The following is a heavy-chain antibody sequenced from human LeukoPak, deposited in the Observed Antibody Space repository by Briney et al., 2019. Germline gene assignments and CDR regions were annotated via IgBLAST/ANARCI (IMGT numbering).Heavy chain of an antibody. J-gene: IGHJ4*02. D-gene: IGHD1-26*01. CDR1: GFTFSSYE. V-gene: IGHV3-48*03. Sequence: QPGGSLRLSCAASGFTFSSYEMNWVRQAPGKGLEWVSYISSSGSTIYYADSVKGRFTISRDNAKNTLYLQMNSLRAEDTAVYYCAAETSGSYYWGQGTLVTVSS. CDR3: AAETSGSYY. CDR2: ISSSGSTI.